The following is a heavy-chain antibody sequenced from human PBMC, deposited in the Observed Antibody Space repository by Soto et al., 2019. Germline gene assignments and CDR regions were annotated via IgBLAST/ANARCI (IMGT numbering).Heavy chain of an antibody. CDR1: GYTFTSYG. CDR2: ISAYNGNT. V-gene: IGHV1-18*01. J-gene: IGHJ4*02. Sequence: ASVKVSCTASGYTFTSYGISWVRQAPGQGLEWMGWISAYNGNTKYSQKFQGRVTITRDTSASTAYMELSSLRSEDTAVYYCARAWVVVTAPDYWGQGTLVTVSS. CDR3: ARAWVVVTAPDY. D-gene: IGHD2-21*02.